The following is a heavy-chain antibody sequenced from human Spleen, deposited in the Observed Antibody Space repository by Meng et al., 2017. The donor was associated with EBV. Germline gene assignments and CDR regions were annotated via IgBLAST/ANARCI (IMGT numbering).Heavy chain of an antibody. V-gene: IGHV3-30*18. D-gene: IGHD5-24*01. CDR3: AKEMSTTITPFDY. Sequence: QEQLVESGXGVVKPGRXLRRSGAASGFIFSGYGFHWVRQAPGKGPEWVAIIPSDASHNKYYADSVKGRFTISRDNSKNTLYVQMNSLRAEDTAVYYCAKEMSTTITPFDYWGQGTLVTVSS. CDR2: IPSDASHNK. CDR1: GFIFSGYG. J-gene: IGHJ4*02.